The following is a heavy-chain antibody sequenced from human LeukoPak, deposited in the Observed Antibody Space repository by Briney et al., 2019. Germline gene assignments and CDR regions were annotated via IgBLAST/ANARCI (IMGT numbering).Heavy chain of an antibody. CDR3: ARERDPGYFDY. J-gene: IGHJ4*02. CDR1: GFTFSSYW. V-gene: IGHV3-7*01. CDR2: IRQDGSEK. Sequence: GSLRLSCAASGFTFSSYWMSWVRQAPGKGLEWVANIRQDGSEKYYVDSVKGRFTISRDNAKNSLYLQMNSLRAEDTAVYYCARERDPGYFDYWGQGTLVTVSS.